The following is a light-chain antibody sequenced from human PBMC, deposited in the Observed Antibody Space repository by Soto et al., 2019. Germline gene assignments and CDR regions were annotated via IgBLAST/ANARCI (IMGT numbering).Light chain of an antibody. J-gene: IGKJ5*01. CDR2: GAS. CDR1: QSVSSSY. CDR3: QQYNNWPPIT. Sequence: IVLTQSPAILALSPGDRATLSCRASQSVSSSYLAWYQHKPGQAPRLLIHGASSRVTGIPDRFSGSGSGTEFTLTISRLQSEDFAVYYCQQYNNWPPITFGQGTRLEIK. V-gene: IGKV3-20*01.